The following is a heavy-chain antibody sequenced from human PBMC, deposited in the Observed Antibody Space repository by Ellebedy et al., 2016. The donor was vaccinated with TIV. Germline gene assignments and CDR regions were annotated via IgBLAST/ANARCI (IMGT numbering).Heavy chain of an antibody. J-gene: IGHJ4*02. CDR2: INPTAGST. Sequence: AASVKVSCKASGYTFTSYYMHWVRQAPGQGLEWMGIINPTAGSTSSAQKFQGRVTMTSDTSTRTVYMELSSLRSEDTAVYYCVRDPGSFEPHYYFDYWGQGTLVTVSS. D-gene: IGHD3-9*01. CDR3: VRDPGSFEPHYYFDY. CDR1: GYTFTSYY. V-gene: IGHV1-46*01.